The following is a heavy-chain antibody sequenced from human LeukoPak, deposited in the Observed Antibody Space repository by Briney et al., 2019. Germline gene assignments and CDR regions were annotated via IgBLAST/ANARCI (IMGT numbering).Heavy chain of an antibody. D-gene: IGHD3-22*01. CDR3: ARDYTDDSDDAFDI. Sequence: GASVKVSCKASGYTFTGYYMHWVRQAPGQGLEWMGWINPNSGGTNYAQKFQGWVTMTRDTSISTAYMELSRLRSDDTAVYYCARDYTDDSDDAFDIWGQGTMVTVSS. J-gene: IGHJ3*02. CDR1: GYTFTGYY. CDR2: INPNSGGT. V-gene: IGHV1-2*04.